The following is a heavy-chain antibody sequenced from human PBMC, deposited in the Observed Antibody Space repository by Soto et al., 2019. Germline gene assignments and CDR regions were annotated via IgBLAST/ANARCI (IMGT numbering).Heavy chain of an antibody. D-gene: IGHD2-21*02. CDR3: ARDRSPIGGYSTIFDY. J-gene: IGHJ4*02. CDR1: GFTFSSYG. V-gene: IGHV3-30*03. CDR2: ISYDGSNK. Sequence: GGSLRLSCAAPGFTFSSYGMHWVRQAPGKGLEWVAVISYDGSNKYYADSVKGRFTISRDNSKNTLNLQMNSLRAEDTAVYYCARDRSPIGGYSTIFDYWGQGTLVTVSS.